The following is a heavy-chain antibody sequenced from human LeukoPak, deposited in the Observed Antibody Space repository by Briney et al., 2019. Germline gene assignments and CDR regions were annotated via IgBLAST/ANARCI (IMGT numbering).Heavy chain of an antibody. CDR3: ARGTRGFDY. J-gene: IGHJ4*02. CDR2: ISSNGGST. Sequence: GGSLRLSCAASGFTFSSYAMHWVRQAPGKGLEYVSAISSNGGSTYYANSVKGRFTISRDNSKNTLYLQMGSLRAEDMAVYYCARGTRGFDYWGEGTLASVSS. D-gene: IGHD3-10*01. CDR1: GFTFSSYA. V-gene: IGHV3-64*01.